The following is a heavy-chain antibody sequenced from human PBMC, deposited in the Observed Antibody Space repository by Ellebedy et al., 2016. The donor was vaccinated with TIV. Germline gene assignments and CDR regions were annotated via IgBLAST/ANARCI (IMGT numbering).Heavy chain of an antibody. J-gene: IGHJ4*02. D-gene: IGHD5-18*01. CDR2: IYSDGNT. CDR1: GFAVSGNY. CDR3: ATGPYSYGWGY. Sequence: GESLKISCAASGFAVSGNYMTWVRQAPGRGLEWVSLIYSDGNTNYADSVRGRFTISRDSSKNTLDLQMNSLRAEDTAVYHCATGPYSYGWGYWGQGTLVTVSP. V-gene: IGHV3-53*01.